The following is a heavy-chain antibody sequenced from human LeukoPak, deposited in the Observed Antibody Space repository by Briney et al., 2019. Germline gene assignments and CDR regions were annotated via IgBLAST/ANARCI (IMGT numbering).Heavy chain of an antibody. Sequence: SETLSLTCSVSSYSISSGYYWGWIRQPPGKGLEWIGSIYHSGYTYYSPSLKRRLTMSVDTSKNQFSLKLSSVTAADTAVYYCARTPLWFGELLGGWFDPWGQGTLVTVSS. CDR3: ARTPLWFGELLGGWFDP. CDR2: IYHSGYT. D-gene: IGHD3-10*01. V-gene: IGHV4-38-2*02. J-gene: IGHJ5*02. CDR1: SYSISSGYY.